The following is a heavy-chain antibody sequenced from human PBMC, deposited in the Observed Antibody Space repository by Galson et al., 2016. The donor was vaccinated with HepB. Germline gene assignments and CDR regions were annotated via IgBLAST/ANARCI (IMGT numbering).Heavy chain of an antibody. CDR3: ASRTARPGSSFDY. CDR1: GGSIRSYY. D-gene: IGHD6-6*01. CDR2: IHYSGST. V-gene: IGHV4-59*01. J-gene: IGHJ4*02. Sequence: SETLSLTCTVSGGSIRSYYWSWIRQPPGKGLEWIGHIHYSGSTNYNPSLKSRVTMSVDTSTNQLSLKLTSVTAADTAVYFCASRTARPGSSFDYWGQGILVTVSS.